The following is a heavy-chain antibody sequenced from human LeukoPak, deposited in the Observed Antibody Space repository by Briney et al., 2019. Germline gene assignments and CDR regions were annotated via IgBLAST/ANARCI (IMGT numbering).Heavy chain of an antibody. Sequence: QAGGSLRLSCAASGFSVSTNFMNWVRQAPGRGLEWVSVVYSGGTTSYADSVKGRFTISRDNSKNTVSLQMNSLRIDDTAVYYCAREGYSSGSRTGIDYWGQGTLVTVSS. J-gene: IGHJ4*02. V-gene: IGHV3-53*05. CDR1: GFSVSTNF. D-gene: IGHD5-18*01. CDR2: VYSGGTT. CDR3: AREGYSSGSRTGIDY.